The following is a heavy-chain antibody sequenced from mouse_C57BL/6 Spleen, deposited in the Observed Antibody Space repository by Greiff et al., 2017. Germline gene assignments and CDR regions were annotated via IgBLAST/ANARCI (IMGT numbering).Heavy chain of an antibody. CDR1: GYTFTSYW. Sequence: QVQLQQPGAELVRPGSSVKLSCKASGYTFTSYWMHWVKQRPIQGLEWIGNIDPSDSETHYNQKFKDKATLTVDKSSSTAYMQLSSLTSEDSAVYYCAREKVYYDYFDYWGQAPLSQSPQ. CDR3: AREKVYYDYFDY. V-gene: IGHV1-52*01. D-gene: IGHD2-4*01. CDR2: IDPSDSET. J-gene: IGHJ2*01.